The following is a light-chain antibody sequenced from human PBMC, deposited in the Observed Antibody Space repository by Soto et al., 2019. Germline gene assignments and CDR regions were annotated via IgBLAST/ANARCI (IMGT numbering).Light chain of an antibody. Sequence: ETVLTQSPDTLSLSPGERVTLSCRARQSVGSYLVWYQQKPGQAPRLLIYGASNRATGIPARFSGSGSGTDFTLTISSLEPEDFAVYYCQHRSNGFGQGTKLEIK. CDR2: GAS. CDR1: QSVGSY. CDR3: QHRSNG. J-gene: IGKJ2*01. V-gene: IGKV3-11*01.